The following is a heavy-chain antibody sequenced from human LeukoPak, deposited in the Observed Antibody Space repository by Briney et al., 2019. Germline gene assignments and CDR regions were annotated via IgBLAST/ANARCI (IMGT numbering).Heavy chain of an antibody. CDR3: ADGLYGSGSYR. V-gene: IGHV4-34*01. Sequence: SETLSLTCSVSGGSISYYYWSWIRQPPGKGLEWIGEINHSGSTNYNPSLKSRVTISVDTSKNQFSLKLSSVTAADTAVYYCADGLYGSGSYRWGQGTLVTVSS. CDR2: INHSGST. J-gene: IGHJ4*02. D-gene: IGHD3-10*01. CDR1: GGSISYYY.